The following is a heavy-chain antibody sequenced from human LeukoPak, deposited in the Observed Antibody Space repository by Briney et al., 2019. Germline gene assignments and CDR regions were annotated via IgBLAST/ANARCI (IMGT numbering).Heavy chain of an antibody. Sequence: PGGSLSLSCAASGFTFSSYAMSWVRQAPGKGLEWVSAISGSGGSTYYADSVKGRFTISRDNSKNTLYLQMNSLRAEDTAVYYCAKDFGQYSSSWDDAFDIWGQGTMVTVSS. J-gene: IGHJ3*02. CDR1: GFTFSSYA. D-gene: IGHD6-13*01. CDR2: ISGSGGST. CDR3: AKDFGQYSSSWDDAFDI. V-gene: IGHV3-23*01.